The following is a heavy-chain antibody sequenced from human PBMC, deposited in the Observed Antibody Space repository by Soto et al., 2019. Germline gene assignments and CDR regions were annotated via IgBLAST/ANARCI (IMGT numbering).Heavy chain of an antibody. CDR3: ARDQAVAGPDAFDS. CDR2: INPNSGGT. V-gene: IGHV1-2*04. CDR1: GYTFTGYY. D-gene: IGHD6-19*01. J-gene: IGHJ3*02. Sequence: ASVKVSCKASGYTFTGYYMHWVRQAPGQGLEWMGWINPNSGGTNYAQKFQGWVTMTRDTSISTAYMELSRLRSDDTAVYYCARDQAVAGPDAFDSWGQGTRVTVSS.